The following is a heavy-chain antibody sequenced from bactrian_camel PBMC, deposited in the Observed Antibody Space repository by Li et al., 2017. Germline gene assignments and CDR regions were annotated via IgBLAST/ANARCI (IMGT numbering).Heavy chain of an antibody. Sequence: VQLVESGGGSVQPGGSLRLSCVASGYSYSQFCMGWFRQGLGLEREEVASIDADGSARYADSVKGRFTVSRDNGKNTLYLQMNDLKTEDTAVYYCAADRRSEPLFGMGVPAYWGQGTQVTVS. CDR3: AADRRSEPLFGMGVPAY. CDR2: IDADGSAR. V-gene: IGHV3S6*01. J-gene: IGHJ4*01. D-gene: IGHD3*01. CDR1: GYSYSQFC.